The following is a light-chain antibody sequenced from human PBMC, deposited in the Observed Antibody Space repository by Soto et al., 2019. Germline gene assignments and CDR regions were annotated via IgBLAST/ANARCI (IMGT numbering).Light chain of an antibody. V-gene: IGLV2-14*01. CDR3: TSYTIKTTYV. Sequence: SALTQPASVSGSLGQSITISCTGTSVDVGGYNYVSWYQHHPGKAPRLLIFEVSNRPSGVSNRFSGSKSGNTASLTISGLQAEDEADYYCTSYTIKTTYVFGTGNKVTVL. CDR2: EVS. CDR1: SVDVGGYNY. J-gene: IGLJ1*01.